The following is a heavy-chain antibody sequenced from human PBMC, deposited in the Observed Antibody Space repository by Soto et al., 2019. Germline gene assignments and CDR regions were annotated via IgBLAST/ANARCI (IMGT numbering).Heavy chain of an antibody. CDR1: GYTFRNYG. V-gene: IGHV1-18*01. CDR2: ISPYNGNT. Sequence: QVQLVQSGAEVKRPGASVKVSCKASGYTFRNYGITWVRQAPGQGLEWMAWISPYNGNTNYAQDLQGRATMTTDTSTSTAYMELRSLTSEDTAMYYCARDLVSGSDFWRAYNGGYFDYWGQGTLVTVSS. D-gene: IGHD3-3*01. CDR3: ARDLVSGSDFWRAYNGGYFDY. J-gene: IGHJ4*02.